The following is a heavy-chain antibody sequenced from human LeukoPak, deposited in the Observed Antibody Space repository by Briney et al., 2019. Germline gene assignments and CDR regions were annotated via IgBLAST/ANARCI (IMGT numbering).Heavy chain of an antibody. CDR1: GFTFSSYW. D-gene: IGHD3-10*01. Sequence: GGSLRLSCAASGFTFSSYWMHWVRQVPGKGLEWVANIKQDGTEKYYVDSVKGQFTISRDNAKNSLYLQMNSLRVEDTAVYYCAKLAKYFYGSETYYFFEHWGQGTPVTASS. CDR2: IKQDGTEK. CDR3: AKLAKYFYGSETYYFFEH. V-gene: IGHV3-7*01. J-gene: IGHJ4*02.